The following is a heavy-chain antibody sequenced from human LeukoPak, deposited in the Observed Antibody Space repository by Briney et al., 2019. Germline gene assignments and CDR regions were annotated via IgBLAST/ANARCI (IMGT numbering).Heavy chain of an antibody. CDR2: IYYSGST. CDR1: GGSISSGGYY. J-gene: IGHJ4*02. D-gene: IGHD6-19*01. CDR3: ARDRSSGWYHFDY. V-gene: IGHV4-31*03. Sequence: TSETLSLTCTVSGGSISSGGYYWSWIRQHPGKGQEWIGYIYYSGSTYYNPSLKSRVTISVDTSKNQFSLKLSSVTAADTAVYYCARDRSSGWYHFDYWGQGTLVTVSS.